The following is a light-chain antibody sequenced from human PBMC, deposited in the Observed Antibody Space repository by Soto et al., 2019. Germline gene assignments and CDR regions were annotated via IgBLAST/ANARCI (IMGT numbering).Light chain of an antibody. Sequence: DIQMTQSPSSLSASVGGRVTITCRASQSISTYLNWYQQKLGKAPKLLIYAASSLQSGVPSRFSGTGSGTDFTLTISSLQLEDFATYYCQQSYSTPWTFGQGTKVEIK. CDR2: AAS. J-gene: IGKJ1*01. V-gene: IGKV1-39*01. CDR1: QSISTY. CDR3: QQSYSTPWT.